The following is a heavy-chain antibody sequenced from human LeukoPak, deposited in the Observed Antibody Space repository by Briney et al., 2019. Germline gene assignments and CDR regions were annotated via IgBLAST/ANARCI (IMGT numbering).Heavy chain of an antibody. D-gene: IGHD2-15*01. CDR3: ARPQLYCSGGSCYSGWYFDY. CDR1: GFTFSNYS. V-gene: IGHV3-48*04. Sequence: GGSLRLSCAASGFTFSNYSMNWVRQAPGKGLEWVSYISSSSSTIYYADSVKGRFTVSRDNAKNSLYLQMNSLRAEDTAVYYCARPQLYCSGGSCYSGWYFDYWGQGTLVTVSS. CDR2: ISSSSSTI. J-gene: IGHJ4*02.